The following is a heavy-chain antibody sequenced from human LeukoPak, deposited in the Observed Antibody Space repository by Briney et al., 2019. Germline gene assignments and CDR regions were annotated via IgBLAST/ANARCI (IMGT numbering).Heavy chain of an antibody. CDR2: ISSNGGST. V-gene: IGHV3-64*01. CDR1: GFTFSSYA. J-gene: IGHJ4*02. Sequence: GGSLRLSCAASGFTFSSYAMHWVRQAPGKGLEYVSAISSNGGSTYYANSVKGRFTISRDNSKNTLYLQMGSLRAEDMAVYYCARGVDTAAPLDYWGQGTLVTVSS. CDR3: ARGVDTAAPLDY. D-gene: IGHD5-18*01.